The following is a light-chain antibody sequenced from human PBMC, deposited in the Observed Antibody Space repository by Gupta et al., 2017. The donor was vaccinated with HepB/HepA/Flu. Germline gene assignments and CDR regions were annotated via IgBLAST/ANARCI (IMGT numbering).Light chain of an antibody. Sequence: DIVLTQSTGTLSFSPGERANLSFSASQSVSSNFLAWYQSKPRQAPRVLIYGASSRATVIPDRFSGSGSGGDCTLTITRLGREDFAVYDCQQYGSSQKTFGQGTKVEIK. CDR3: QQYGSSQKT. J-gene: IGKJ1*01. V-gene: IGKV3-20*01. CDR2: GAS. CDR1: QSVSSNF.